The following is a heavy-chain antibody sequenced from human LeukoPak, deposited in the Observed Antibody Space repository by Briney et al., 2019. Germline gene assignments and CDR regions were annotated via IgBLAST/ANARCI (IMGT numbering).Heavy chain of an antibody. Sequence: GGSLRLSCAASGFTLSSYAMRGVRQAPGKGLEWVSAISGSGGSKYYADSVKGPFTLSRDNSKNTLYPQINSLRAEDTTVYYCAKPVGATEHYYYYGMDVWRQGTTLTVSS. CDR1: GFTLSSYA. D-gene: IGHD1-26*01. V-gene: IGHV3-23*01. CDR3: AKPVGATEHYYYYGMDV. J-gene: IGHJ6*02. CDR2: ISGSGGSK.